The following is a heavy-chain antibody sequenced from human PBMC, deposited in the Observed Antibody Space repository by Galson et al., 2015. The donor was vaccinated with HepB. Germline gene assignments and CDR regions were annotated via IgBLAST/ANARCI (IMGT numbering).Heavy chain of an antibody. Sequence: SLRLPCAASGFTFSDYYMSWIRQAPGKGLEWVSYISSSSSYTNYADSVKGRFTISRDNAKNSLYLQMNSLRAEDTAVYYCARAAPGDYDILTGNMGYWGQGTLVTVSS. D-gene: IGHD3-9*01. CDR3: ARAAPGDYDILTGNMGY. CDR2: ISSSSSYT. J-gene: IGHJ4*02. V-gene: IGHV3-11*05. CDR1: GFTFSDYY.